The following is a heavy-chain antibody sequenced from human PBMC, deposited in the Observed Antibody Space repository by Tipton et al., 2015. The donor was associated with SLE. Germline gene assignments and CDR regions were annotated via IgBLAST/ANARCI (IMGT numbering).Heavy chain of an antibody. CDR3: AGLNWNPVEEAGDY. CDR1: GGSISSRNYY. V-gene: IGHV4-61*02. Sequence: TLSLTCTVSGGSISSRNYYWSWIRQPAGKGLQWIGLIYASGSTNYNPSLNSRVTISVDTSKNQFSLKLSSVTAADTAVYYCAGLNWNPVEEAGDYWGQGTLVTVSS. CDR2: IYASGST. J-gene: IGHJ4*02. D-gene: IGHD1-1*01.